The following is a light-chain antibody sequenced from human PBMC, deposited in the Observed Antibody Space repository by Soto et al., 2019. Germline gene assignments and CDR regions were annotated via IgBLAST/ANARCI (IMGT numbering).Light chain of an antibody. V-gene: IGKV1-5*03. J-gene: IGKJ4*01. Sequence: DIQMTQSPSTLSASVGDRVSITCRASQSISNWLAWYQQTPGKAPNLLIYKASSLQSGVPSRFSGSGSGTEFTLTISGLQPDDFATYYCQQYESFPLTFGGGTKVEIK. CDR3: QQYESFPLT. CDR2: KAS. CDR1: QSISNW.